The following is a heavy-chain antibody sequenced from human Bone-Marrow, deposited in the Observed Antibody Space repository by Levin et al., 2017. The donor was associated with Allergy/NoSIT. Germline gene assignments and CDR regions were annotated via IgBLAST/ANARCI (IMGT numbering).Heavy chain of an antibody. J-gene: IGHJ5*02. CDR1: GFTFNSFP. D-gene: IGHD6-13*01. V-gene: IGHV3-30*04. Sequence: GESLKISCSASGFTFNSFPMHWVRQSPGKGLEWVAVISKDGSNENYADSVKGRFTISRDNSKNTLYLQMTSVRPEDTAVYYCARARHSSRGGWFDPWGQGTLVTVSS. CDR3: ARARHSSRGGWFDP. CDR2: ISKDGSNE.